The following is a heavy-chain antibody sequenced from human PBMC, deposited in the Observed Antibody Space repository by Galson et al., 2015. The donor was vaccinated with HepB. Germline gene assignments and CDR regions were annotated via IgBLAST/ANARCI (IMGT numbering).Heavy chain of an antibody. CDR1: GFTFSSYS. CDR2: ISSSSSTI. V-gene: IGHV3-48*02. Sequence: SLRLSCAASGFTFSSYSMNWVRQAPGKGLEWVSYISSSSSTIYYADSVKGRFTISRDNAKNSLYLQMNSLSDEDTAVYYCASDGYSSSYWGQGTLVTVTS. D-gene: IGHD6-19*01. J-gene: IGHJ4*02. CDR3: ASDGYSSSY.